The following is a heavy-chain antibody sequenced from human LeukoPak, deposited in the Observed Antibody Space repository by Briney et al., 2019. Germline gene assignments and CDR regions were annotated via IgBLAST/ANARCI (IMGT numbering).Heavy chain of an antibody. D-gene: IGHD2-21*01. V-gene: IGHV4-4*07. Sequence: PSETLSLTHSVSGGPNSDYYWNWIRQPAGQGLEWLGRIYYTGNTAYNPSLESRLTISLDTAKNQFSLKGTSVTAADTAVYYDAIEGALATCSGSWGQGTLVTVSS. CDR2: IYYTGNT. J-gene: IGHJ5*02. CDR3: AIEGALATCSGS. CDR1: GGPNSDYY.